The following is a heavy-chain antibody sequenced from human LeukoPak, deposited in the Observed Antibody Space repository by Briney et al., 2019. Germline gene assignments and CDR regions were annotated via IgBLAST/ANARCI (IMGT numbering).Heavy chain of an antibody. CDR3: ARGYCSSTSCFYYFDY. CDR1: GGSISSYY. V-gene: IGHV4-59*01. J-gene: IGHJ4*02. CDR2: IYYSGST. Sequence: SETLSLTCTVSGGSISSYYWSWIRQPPGKGLEWIGYIYYSGSTNYNPSLKSRVTKSVDTSKNQFSLKLSSVTAADTAVYYCARGYCSSTSCFYYFDYWGQGTLVTVSS. D-gene: IGHD2-2*01.